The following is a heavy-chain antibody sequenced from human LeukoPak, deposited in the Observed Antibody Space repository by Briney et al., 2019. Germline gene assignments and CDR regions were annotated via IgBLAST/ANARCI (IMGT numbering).Heavy chain of an antibody. D-gene: IGHD1-26*01. CDR3: AKDGGSYTGYFDY. V-gene: IGHV3-23*05. CDR1: GFSFRNYV. CDR2: ITTINDI. Sequence: PGGSLRLSCAASGFSFRNYVMAWVRQAPGKGLEWVSSITTINDIYYSDSVKGRFTISRDNSKSTLYPQMDSLRAEDTAVYYCAKDGGSYTGYFDYWGPGTLVTVSS. J-gene: IGHJ4*02.